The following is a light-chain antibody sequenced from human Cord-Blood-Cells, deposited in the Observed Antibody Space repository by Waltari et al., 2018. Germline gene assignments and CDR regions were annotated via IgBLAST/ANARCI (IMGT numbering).Light chain of an antibody. CDR2: DVS. V-gene: IGLV2-11*01. CDR1: SSDVGGYNY. Sequence: QSALTQPRSVSGSPGQSVTIPCTGTSSDVGGYNYVSWYQQHPGKAPKLMIYDVSKRPSGVPDRFSGSKSGNTSSLTISWLQAEDEADYYCCSYAGSYTLVFGGGTKLTVL. J-gene: IGLJ2*01. CDR3: CSYAGSYTLV.